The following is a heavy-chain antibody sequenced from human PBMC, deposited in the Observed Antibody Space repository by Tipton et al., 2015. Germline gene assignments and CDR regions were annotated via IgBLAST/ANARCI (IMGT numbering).Heavy chain of an antibody. D-gene: IGHD1-26*01. J-gene: IGHJ4*02. CDR1: GFTFDDYG. V-gene: IGHV3-9*01. CDR2: ISWNSDNI. Sequence: SLRLSCVASGFTFDDYGMHWVRQAPGRGLEWVSGISWNSDNIGYADSVRGRVTISRDTANKSLHLQMNSLRPDDSAVYYCAKEAPGDLSGTFASWGQGIPVSVSS. CDR3: AKEAPGDLSGTFAS.